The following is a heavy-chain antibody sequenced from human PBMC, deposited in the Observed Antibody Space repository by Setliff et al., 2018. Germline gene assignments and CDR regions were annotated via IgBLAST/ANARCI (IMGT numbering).Heavy chain of an antibody. CDR2: FYDSRGDT. J-gene: IGHJ4*02. CDR1: GFAFSTYA. CDR3: ARDQARWLVAAGTFDY. Sequence: PGGSLRLSCAASGFAFSTYAVSWVRQAPGKGLEWVSIFYDSRGDTYYADSVKGRFTVSKDNSKNTMYLQMNSLRDEDTAIYYCARDQARWLVAAGTFDYWGQGVLVTVSS. D-gene: IGHD1-1*01. V-gene: IGHV3-23*03.